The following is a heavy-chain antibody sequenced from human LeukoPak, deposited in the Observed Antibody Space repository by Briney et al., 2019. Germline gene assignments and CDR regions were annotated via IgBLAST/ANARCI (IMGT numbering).Heavy chain of an antibody. V-gene: IGHV4-59*01. J-gene: IGHJ4*02. Sequence: SETLSLTCTVSGGSIGSYYWNWIRQPPGKGLEWIGYIYYSESTNYNPSLKSRATISVDTSKNQFSLKVSSVTAADTAVYYCARSKDGFNADYWGQGILVTVSS. CDR1: GGSIGSYY. CDR3: ARSKDGFNADY. CDR2: IYYSEST. D-gene: IGHD5-24*01.